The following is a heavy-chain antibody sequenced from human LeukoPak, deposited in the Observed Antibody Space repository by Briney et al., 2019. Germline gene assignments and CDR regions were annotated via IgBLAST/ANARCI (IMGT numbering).Heavy chain of an antibody. CDR1: GFTFSNYG. CDR2: ISYDGSNT. J-gene: IGHJ4*02. V-gene: IGHV3-30*18. Sequence: GALRLSCAASGFTFSNYGMHWVRQAPGKGLEWVAVISYDGSNTYYADSVKGRFTISRDNSKNTPYLQMNSLRPEDTGVYYCAKEGRRIAVAGSYFDDWGQGTLVIVSS. D-gene: IGHD6-19*01. CDR3: AKEGRRIAVAGSYFDD.